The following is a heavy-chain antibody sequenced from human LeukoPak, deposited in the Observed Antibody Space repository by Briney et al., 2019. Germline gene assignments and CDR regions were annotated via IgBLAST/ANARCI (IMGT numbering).Heavy chain of an antibody. Sequence: PGGSLRLSCEASGFTFSNHGMHWVRQAPGKGLEWVAVIWVDGSNKYYADPVKGRFTISRDNSKHTLYLQMNSLRVEDTAVYYCARDRGARRLDYWGQGTLVTVSS. J-gene: IGHJ4*02. CDR3: ARDRGARRLDY. CDR1: GFTFSNHG. D-gene: IGHD3-10*01. V-gene: IGHV3-33*01. CDR2: IWVDGSNK.